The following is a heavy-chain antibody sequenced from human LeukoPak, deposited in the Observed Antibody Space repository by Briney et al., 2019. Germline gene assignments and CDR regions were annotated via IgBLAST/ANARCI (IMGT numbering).Heavy chain of an antibody. CDR1: GYTFTSYG. CDR2: ISAYNGNT. V-gene: IGHV1-18*01. J-gene: IGHJ4*02. Sequence: GASVKVSCKASGYTFTSYGISWVRQAPGQGLEWMGRISAYNGNTNYAQKLQGRVTMTTDTSTSTAYMELRSLRSDDTAVYYCARALSYWSQNWGSPFDYWGQGTLVTVSS. CDR3: ARALSYWSQNWGSPFDY. D-gene: IGHD7-27*01.